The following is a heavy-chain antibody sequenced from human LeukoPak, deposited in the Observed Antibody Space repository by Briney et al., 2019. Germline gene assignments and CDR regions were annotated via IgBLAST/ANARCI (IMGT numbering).Heavy chain of an antibody. V-gene: IGHV5-51*03. Sequence: GESLKISCKASGYRFTNYWIGWVRQMPGKGLEWMGIVNPGDSGTRYSPSFQGQVTISADKSISTAYLHWSSLKALDTAMYYCVRPLAVAGGEAYMDVWGKGTTVAVSS. J-gene: IGHJ6*03. CDR2: VNPGDSGT. CDR3: VRPLAVAGGEAYMDV. D-gene: IGHD6-19*01. CDR1: GYRFTNYW.